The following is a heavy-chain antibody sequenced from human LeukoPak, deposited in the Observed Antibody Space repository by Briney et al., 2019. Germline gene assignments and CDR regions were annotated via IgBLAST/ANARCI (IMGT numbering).Heavy chain of an antibody. CDR1: GGSISSGDYY. V-gene: IGHV4-31*03. CDR2: IYFSGTT. CDR3: ASIKVYCSGGSCYSGLVDY. D-gene: IGHD2-15*01. J-gene: IGHJ4*02. Sequence: SQTLSLTCTVSGGSISSGDYYWSWIRQHPGKGLEWIVYIYFSGTTYYDPSLKSRVTISLDTSKNQFSLRLSSVTAADTAVYYCASIKVYCSGGSCYSGLVDYWGQGTLVTVSS.